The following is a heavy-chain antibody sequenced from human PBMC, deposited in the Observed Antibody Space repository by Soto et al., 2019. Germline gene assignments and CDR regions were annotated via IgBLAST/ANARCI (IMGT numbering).Heavy chain of an antibody. J-gene: IGHJ4*02. CDR1: GYAFTTYG. V-gene: IGHV1-18*01. Sequence: QVHLVQSGAEVKKPGASVKVSCKGSGYAFTTYGITWVRQAPGQGLEWMGWISAHNGNTNYAQKHQRRVTVTRDTSTSTDYMERRSLRSDDTAVYYCARGRYGDYWGQGALVTVSS. CDR2: ISAHNGNT. CDR3: ARGRYGDY. D-gene: IGHD1-1*01.